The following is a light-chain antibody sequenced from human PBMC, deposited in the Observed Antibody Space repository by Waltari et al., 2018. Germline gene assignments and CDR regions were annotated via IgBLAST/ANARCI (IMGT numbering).Light chain of an antibody. J-gene: IGLJ3*02. CDR2: DNN. Sequence: QSVLTQPPSVSAAPGQRVTISCSGSSSNIETNYVSCYQQSPGTAPQLLIYDNNKRPSGIPDRFSGSKSGTSATLDITGLQTGDEADYYCGAWDTSLSTVMFGGGTKLTVL. V-gene: IGLV1-51*01. CDR1: SSNIETNY. CDR3: GAWDTSLSTVM.